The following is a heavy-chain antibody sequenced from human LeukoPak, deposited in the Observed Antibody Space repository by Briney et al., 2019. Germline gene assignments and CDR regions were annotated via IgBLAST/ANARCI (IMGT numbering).Heavy chain of an antibody. D-gene: IGHD3-22*01. CDR3: ARAYYDSSGYFGWGTDYYYYYMDV. J-gene: IGHJ6*03. V-gene: IGHV1-2*06. CDR1: GYTFTANY. Sequence: ASVKVSCKASGYTFTANYIHWVRQAPGQGLEWVGRIHPKSGGANYAQKFRDRVILTRDTSINTAYMELSGLRSDDAAVYYCARAYYDSSGYFGWGTDYYYYYMDVWGEGTTVTISS. CDR2: IHPKSGGA.